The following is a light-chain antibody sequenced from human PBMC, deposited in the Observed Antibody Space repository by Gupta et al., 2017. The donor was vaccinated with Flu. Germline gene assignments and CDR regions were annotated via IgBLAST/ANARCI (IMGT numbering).Light chain of an antibody. J-gene: IGKJ2*01. V-gene: IGKV1-39*01. CDR3: QQSYSTLVT. Sequence: DIQMTQSPSSLSASVGDRVTITCRASQSISSYLNWYQQKPGKAPKLLIYAASSLQSGVPSRCSGSGSWTDFTLTISSLQPEDFATYYCQQSYSTLVTFGQGTKLEIK. CDR2: AAS. CDR1: QSISSY.